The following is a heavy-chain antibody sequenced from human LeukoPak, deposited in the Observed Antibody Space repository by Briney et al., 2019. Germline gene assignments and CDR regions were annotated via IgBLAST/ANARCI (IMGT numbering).Heavy chain of an antibody. CDR2: IYHTGST. CDR1: GASISSTNW. D-gene: IGHD3-16*02. CDR3: ARDFYQTHALDV. V-gene: IGHV4-4*02. J-gene: IGHJ3*01. Sequence: PSGTLSLTCAVSGASISSTNWWSWVRQPPGKGLEWIGEIYHTGSTKYNPSLESRVTISVDKSNNQFSVRLSSVNAADTAVYYCARDFYQTHALDVWGQGTLVTVSS.